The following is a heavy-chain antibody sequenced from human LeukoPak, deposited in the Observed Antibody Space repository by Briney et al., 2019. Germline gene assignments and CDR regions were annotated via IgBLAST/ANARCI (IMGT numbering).Heavy chain of an antibody. CDR1: GFTFSSYS. CDR2: ISSSSSTI. J-gene: IGHJ6*02. CDR3: ARDRTPVAGTAWFYYYGMDV. V-gene: IGHV3-48*01. Sequence: PGGSLRLSCAASGFTFSSYSMNWVRQAPGKGLEWVSYISSSSSTIYYADSVKGRFTISRDNAKNSLYLQMNSLRAEDTAVYYCARDRTPVAGTAWFYYYGMDVWGQGTTVTVSS. D-gene: IGHD6-19*01.